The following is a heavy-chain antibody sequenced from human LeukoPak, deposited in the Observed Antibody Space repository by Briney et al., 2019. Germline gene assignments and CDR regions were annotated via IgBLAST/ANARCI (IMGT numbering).Heavy chain of an antibody. Sequence: GGSLRLSCAASGFTFSSYAMSWVRQAPGKGLEWVSGISFSGDATYYADSVKGRFTISRDNSKNTLYLQMSSLRAEDTAVYYCAKDFFRPFDYWGQGTLVTVSS. J-gene: IGHJ4*02. CDR3: AKDFFRPFDY. CDR1: GFTFSSYA. V-gene: IGHV3-23*01. D-gene: IGHD3-3*01. CDR2: ISFSGDAT.